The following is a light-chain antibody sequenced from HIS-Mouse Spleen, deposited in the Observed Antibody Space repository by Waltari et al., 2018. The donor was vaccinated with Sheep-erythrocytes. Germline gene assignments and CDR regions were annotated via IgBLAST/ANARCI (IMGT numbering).Light chain of an antibody. Sequence: SYVLTQPPSVSVAPGKTARITCGGTNIASKSVHWYQQKQGQAPVLVVYDDSDRPSGIPERFSGSNSGNTATLTISRVEAGDEADYYCQVWDSSSDHYVFGTGTKVTVL. J-gene: IGLJ1*01. CDR2: DDS. CDR1: NIASKS. V-gene: IGLV3-21*03. CDR3: QVWDSSSDHYV.